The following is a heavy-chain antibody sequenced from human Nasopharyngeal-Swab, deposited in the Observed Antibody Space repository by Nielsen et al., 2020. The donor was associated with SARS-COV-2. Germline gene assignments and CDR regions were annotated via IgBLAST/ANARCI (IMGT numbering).Heavy chain of an antibody. CDR3: ARIYSNSYYYYYGMDV. D-gene: IGHD4-11*01. Sequence: GGSLRLSCAASGFTFSSYSMNWVRQAPGKGLEWVSYISSSSSTIYYADSVKGRFTISRDNAKNSLYLQMNSLRAEDMAVYYCARIYSNSYYYYYGMDVWGQGTTVTVSS. V-gene: IGHV3-48*04. CDR1: GFTFSSYS. J-gene: IGHJ6*02. CDR2: ISSSSSTI.